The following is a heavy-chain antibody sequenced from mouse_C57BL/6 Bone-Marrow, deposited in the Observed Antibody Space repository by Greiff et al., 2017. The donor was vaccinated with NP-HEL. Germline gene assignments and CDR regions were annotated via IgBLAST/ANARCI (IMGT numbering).Heavy chain of an antibody. Sequence: VQLQQPGAELVKPGASVKLSCKASGYTFTSYWMHWVKQRPGRGLEWIGRIDPNSGGTKYNEQFKGKATLTVDKPSSTAYMQLSSRTAEDSAVYYCARGYFDVWGTGTTVTVSS. V-gene: IGHV1-72*01. J-gene: IGHJ1*03. CDR2: IDPNSGGT. CDR1: GYTFTSYW. CDR3: ARGYFDV.